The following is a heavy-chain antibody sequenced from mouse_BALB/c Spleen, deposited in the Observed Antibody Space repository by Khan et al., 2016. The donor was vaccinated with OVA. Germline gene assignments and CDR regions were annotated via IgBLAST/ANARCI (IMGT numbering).Heavy chain of an antibody. CDR3: ARHGRYGNLLDY. CDR1: GYMFTKYI. D-gene: IGHD2-1*01. Sequence: QVRLQQSGAELVKPGASVKLSCKASGYMFTKYIIHWVKQRSGQGLEWIGWFYPGTGSLKNNENFKDKATLTVDTSSSTVYMELSRLTSEDSAVYFCARHGRYGNLLDYWGQGSTLTVSS. J-gene: IGHJ2*01. CDR2: FYPGTGSL. V-gene: IGHV1-62-2*01.